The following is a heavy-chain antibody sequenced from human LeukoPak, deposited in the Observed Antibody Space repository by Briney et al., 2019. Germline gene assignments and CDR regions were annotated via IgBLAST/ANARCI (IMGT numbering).Heavy chain of an antibody. CDR2: ISSTSGFI. CDR1: GFAVSSNF. CDR3: ARVHSGYGPDYIDH. D-gene: IGHD5-12*01. J-gene: IGHJ4*02. Sequence: PGGSLRLSCAISGFAVSSNFMSWVRQAPGKGLEWVSSISSTSGFISYADSVKGRFTISRDNAKSSLYLQMNSLRAEDTALYYCARVHSGYGPDYIDHWGQGTPVTVSS. V-gene: IGHV3-21*06.